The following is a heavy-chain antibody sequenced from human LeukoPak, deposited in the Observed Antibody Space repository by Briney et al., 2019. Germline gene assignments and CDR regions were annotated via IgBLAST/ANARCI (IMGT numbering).Heavy chain of an antibody. CDR3: ATVRSSGWYRATDAFDI. CDR2: FDPEDGET. J-gene: IGHJ3*02. Sequence: ASVKVSCKVSGYTLSELSMHWVRQAPGKGLEWMGGFDPEDGETIYAQKFQGRVTMTEDTSTDTAYMELSSLRSEDTAVYYCATVRSSGWYRATDAFDIWGQGTMVTVSS. D-gene: IGHD6-19*01. CDR1: GYTLSELS. V-gene: IGHV1-24*01.